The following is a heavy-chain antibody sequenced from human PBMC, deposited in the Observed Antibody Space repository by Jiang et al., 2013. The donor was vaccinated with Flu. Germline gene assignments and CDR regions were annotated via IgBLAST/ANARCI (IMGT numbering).Heavy chain of an antibody. Sequence: GKGLEWVAVISYDGSNKYYADSVKGRFTISRDNSKNTLYLQMNSLRAEDTAVYYCAKGGGVPSSILTAHDAFDIWGQGTMVTVSS. D-gene: IGHD3-9*01. J-gene: IGHJ3*02. CDR2: ISYDGSNK. CDR3: AKGGGVPSSILTAHDAFDI. V-gene: IGHV3-30*18.